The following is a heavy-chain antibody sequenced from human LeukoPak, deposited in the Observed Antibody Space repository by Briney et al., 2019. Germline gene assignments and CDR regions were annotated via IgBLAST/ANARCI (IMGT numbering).Heavy chain of an antibody. D-gene: IGHD6-13*01. V-gene: IGHV4-4*02. CDR2: FYHSGST. CDR1: GVSIDSGNW. J-gene: IGHJ5*02. CDR3: ARLHPGIAAAGISS. Sequence: SETLSLTCAVSGVSIDSGNWWIWVRQPPGKGLEWVGVFYHSGSTKYNPSLKSRVTISVDKSKNQFSLRLSSVTAAHTAVYYCARLHPGIAAAGISSCGQGNLVTASS.